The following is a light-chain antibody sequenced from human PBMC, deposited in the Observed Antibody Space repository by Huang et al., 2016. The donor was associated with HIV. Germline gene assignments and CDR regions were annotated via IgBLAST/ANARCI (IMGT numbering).Light chain of an antibody. J-gene: IGKJ5*01. CDR2: STS. CDR3: QQANMYPRS. V-gene: IGKV1-12*01. Sequence: IQLTQSPSSVSASEGDTVRITCRASQDISSWLAWYQQKPREAPTLLIHSTSILQSGVPSRFNGSGSGTDFFLTINSLRPDDFATYYCQQANMYPRSFGQGIRLDIK. CDR1: QDISSW.